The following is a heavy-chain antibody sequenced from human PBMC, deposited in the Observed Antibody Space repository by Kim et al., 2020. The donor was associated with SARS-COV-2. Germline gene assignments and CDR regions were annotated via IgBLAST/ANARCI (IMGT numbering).Heavy chain of an antibody. D-gene: IGHD3-10*01. CDR3: ARWSMVRGVYYFDY. V-gene: IGHV4-4*09. Sequence: NPSRKSRVTISVDTSNNLFSLKLSSVTAADTAVYYCARWSMVRGVYYFDYWGQGTLVTVSS. J-gene: IGHJ4*02.